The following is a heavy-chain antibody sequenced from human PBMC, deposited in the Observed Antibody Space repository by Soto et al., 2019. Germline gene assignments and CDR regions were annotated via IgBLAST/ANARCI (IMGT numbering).Heavy chain of an antibody. CDR3: ARLRDYGPGMDV. J-gene: IGHJ6*02. D-gene: IGHD4-17*01. Sequence: QVQLVQSGAEVKKPGSSVKVSCKASGGTFSSYAISWVRQAPGQGLEWMGGIIPIFGTASYAQKFQGRVTITADKSTSKAYMELSSLRSEDTAVYYCARLRDYGPGMDVWGQGTTVTVSS. V-gene: IGHV1-69*06. CDR1: GGTFSSYA. CDR2: IIPIFGTA.